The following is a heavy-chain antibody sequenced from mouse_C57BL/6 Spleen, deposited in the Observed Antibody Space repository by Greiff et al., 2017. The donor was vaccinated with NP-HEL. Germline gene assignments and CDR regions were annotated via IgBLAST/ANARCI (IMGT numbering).Heavy chain of an antibody. D-gene: IGHD2-3*01. Sequence: QVQLKESGAELARPGASVKLSCKASGYTFTSYGISWVKQRTGQGLEWIGEIYPRSGNTYYNEKFKGKATLTADKSSSTAYMELRSLTSEDSAVYFCASPFYDGYYWFAYWGQGTLVTVSA. CDR1: GYTFTSYG. CDR2: IYPRSGNT. CDR3: ASPFYDGYYWFAY. J-gene: IGHJ3*01. V-gene: IGHV1-81*01.